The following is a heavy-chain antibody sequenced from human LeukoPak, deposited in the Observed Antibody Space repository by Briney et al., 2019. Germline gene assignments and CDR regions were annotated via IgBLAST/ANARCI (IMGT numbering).Heavy chain of an antibody. J-gene: IGHJ4*02. Sequence: GSSVKVSCKASGGTFSSYAISWVRQAPGQGLEWMGGIIPIFGTANYAQKFQGRVTITTDESTSTAYMEPSSLRSEDTAVYYCATTDYYDSSGYYYVGFDYWGQGTLVTVSS. CDR1: GGTFSSYA. D-gene: IGHD3-22*01. CDR3: ATTDYYDSSGYYYVGFDY. V-gene: IGHV1-69*05. CDR2: IIPIFGTA.